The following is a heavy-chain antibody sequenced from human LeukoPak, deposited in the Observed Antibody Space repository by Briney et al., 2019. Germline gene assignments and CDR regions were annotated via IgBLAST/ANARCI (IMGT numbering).Heavy chain of an antibody. J-gene: IGHJ4*02. D-gene: IGHD1-26*01. V-gene: IGHV1-8*01. CDR3: ARVRNRFYSGSFRY. CDR2: MNPNSGNT. CDR1: GYTFTSYD. Sequence: GASVKVSCRASGYTFTSYDINWVRQATGQGLEWMGWMNPNSGNTGYAQKFQGRVTMTRNTSISTAYMELSSLRSEDTAVYYCARVRNRFYSGSFRYWGQGTLVTVSS.